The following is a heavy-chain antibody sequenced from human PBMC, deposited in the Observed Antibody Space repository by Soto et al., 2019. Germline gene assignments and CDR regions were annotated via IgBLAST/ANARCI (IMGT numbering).Heavy chain of an antibody. Sequence: QVQLVESGGGVVQPGRSLRLSCAASGFTFGSYGMHWVRQAPGKGLEWVAVIWYDGSNKYYADSVKGRFTISRDNSKNRLYLQMNSLRAEDTAVYYCARDYCANGVCSNDAFDIWGQGTMVTVSS. D-gene: IGHD2-8*01. J-gene: IGHJ3*02. CDR2: IWYDGSNK. V-gene: IGHV3-33*01. CDR3: ARDYCANGVCSNDAFDI. CDR1: GFTFGSYG.